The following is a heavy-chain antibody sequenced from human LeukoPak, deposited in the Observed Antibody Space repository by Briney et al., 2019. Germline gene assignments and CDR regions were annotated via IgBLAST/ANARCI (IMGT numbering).Heavy chain of an antibody. CDR2: ISSSSSYI. CDR1: GFTFSSYS. D-gene: IGHD3-10*01. J-gene: IGHJ4*02. CDR3: ASSYYYGSGSTRLGY. V-gene: IGHV3-21*01. Sequence: GGSLRLSCAASGFTFSSYSMNWVRQAPGKGLEWVSSISSSSSYIYYADSVKGRFTISRDNAKNSLYLQMNSLRGEDTAVYYCASSYYYGSGSTRLGYWGQGTLVTVSS.